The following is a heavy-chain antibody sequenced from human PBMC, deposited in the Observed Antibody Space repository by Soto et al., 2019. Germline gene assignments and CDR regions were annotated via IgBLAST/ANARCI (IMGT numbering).Heavy chain of an antibody. CDR1: GGSISSGGYS. Sequence: QLQLQEPGSGLVKPSQTLSLTCAVSGGSISSGGYSWSWIRQPPGKGLEWIGYIYHSGSTYYNPSLKSRVTISVDRSKNQFSLKLSSVTAADTAVYYCASAHGELLLDYWGQGTLVTVSS. CDR2: IYHSGST. J-gene: IGHJ4*02. D-gene: IGHD1-26*01. V-gene: IGHV4-30-2*01. CDR3: ASAHGELLLDY.